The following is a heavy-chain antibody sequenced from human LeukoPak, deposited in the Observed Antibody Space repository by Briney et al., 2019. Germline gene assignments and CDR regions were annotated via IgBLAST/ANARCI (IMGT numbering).Heavy chain of an antibody. D-gene: IGHD5-12*01. CDR2: ISAYNGNT. CDR3: ARGRPIVATPLDYYYYRDV. V-gene: IGHV1-18*01. CDR1: GYTFTSNV. J-gene: IGHJ6*03. Sequence: ASVKVSCKVSGYTFTSNVIRWVRQAPGQGLEWMGWISAYNGNTNYAQKLQGRVTMTTDTSTTTAYMELRSLRPDGKAVYYCARGRPIVATPLDYYYYRDVWGKGTTVTVSS.